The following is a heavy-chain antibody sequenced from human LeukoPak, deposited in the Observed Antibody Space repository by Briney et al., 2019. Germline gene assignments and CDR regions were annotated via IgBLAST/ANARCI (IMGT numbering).Heavy chain of an antibody. J-gene: IGHJ4*02. CDR1: GFIFSTYS. CDR3: ARVTGGFYSHFDH. Sequence: GGSLRLSCAASGFIFSTYSMNWVRQAPGRGLEWVSSISSSRSFIYYADSVQGRFTISRDNAKNSLYLQMNSLRAEDTAVYYCARVTGGFYSHFDHWGQGTLVTVSS. CDR2: ISSSRSFI. V-gene: IGHV3-21*01. D-gene: IGHD3-22*01.